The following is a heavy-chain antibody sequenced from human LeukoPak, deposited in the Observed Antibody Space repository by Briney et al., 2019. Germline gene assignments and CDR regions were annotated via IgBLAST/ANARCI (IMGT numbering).Heavy chain of an antibody. CDR3: AVGRGGYDFWSGYYNYYGMDV. Sequence: PSETLSLTCTVFGGSISSYYWSWIRQPPGKGLEWIGYIYYSGSTNYNPSLKSRVTISVDTSKNQFSLKLSSVTAADTAVYYCAVGRGGYDFWSGYYNYYGMDVWGQGTTVTVSS. D-gene: IGHD3-3*01. CDR2: IYYSGST. J-gene: IGHJ6*02. V-gene: IGHV4-59*01. CDR1: GGSISSYY.